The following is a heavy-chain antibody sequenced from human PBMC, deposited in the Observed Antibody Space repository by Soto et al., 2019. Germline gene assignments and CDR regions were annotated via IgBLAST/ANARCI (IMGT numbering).Heavy chain of an antibody. D-gene: IGHD3-3*01. CDR3: ARDRATSTISHRYVDYYYGMEV. CDR2: ISAYNGNT. Sequence: SVKVSCKASGYTFTSYGISWVRQAPGQGLEWMGWISAYNGNTNYAQKLQGRVTMTTDTSTSTAYMELRSLRSDDTAVYYCARDRATSTISHRYVDYYYGMEVWGQGTTGSVSS. J-gene: IGHJ6*02. V-gene: IGHV1-18*01. CDR1: GYTFTSYG.